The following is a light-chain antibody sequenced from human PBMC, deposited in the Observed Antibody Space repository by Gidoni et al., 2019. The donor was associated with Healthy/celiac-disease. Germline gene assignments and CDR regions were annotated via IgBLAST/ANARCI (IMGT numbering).Light chain of an antibody. CDR1: SRDVCGYNY. J-gene: IGLJ3*02. CDR3: SSYTSSSTVWV. Sequence: QSALTQPASVSGSPGQSITISCTGTSRDVCGYNYVSWYQQHPGKAPKLMIYDVSNRPAGVSNRFSGSKSGNTASLTISGLQAEDEADYYCSSYTSSSTVWVFGGGTKLTVL. V-gene: IGLV2-14*03. CDR2: DVS.